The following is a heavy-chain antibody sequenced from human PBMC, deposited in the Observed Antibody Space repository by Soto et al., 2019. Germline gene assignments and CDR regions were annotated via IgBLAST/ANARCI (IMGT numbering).Heavy chain of an antibody. CDR3: ARGGSGWYPFDY. CDR2: IYYSGRT. J-gene: IGHJ4*02. Sequence: LSLTCTVTGDSINSRSYYWGWIRQPPGKGLEWIGSIYYSGRTYNNPSLRSRVSMSIDTSKDQFSLKLKSVTAADTALYFCARGGSGWYPFDYWGRGTLVTVSS. CDR1: GDSINSRSYY. V-gene: IGHV4-39*01. D-gene: IGHD6-19*01.